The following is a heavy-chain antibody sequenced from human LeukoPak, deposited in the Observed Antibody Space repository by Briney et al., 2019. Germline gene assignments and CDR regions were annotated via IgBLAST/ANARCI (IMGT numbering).Heavy chain of an antibody. J-gene: IGHJ4*02. CDR1: GFNFRSYG. Sequence: GGSLRLSCAASGFNFRSYGMHWVRQAPGKGLEWVAVIWYDGSNKYYADSVKGRFTISRDNSKNTLYLQMNSLRAEDTAVYYCARDLSRTTALDCWGQGTLVTVSS. V-gene: IGHV3-33*01. CDR2: IWYDGSNK. D-gene: IGHD4-17*01. CDR3: ARDLSRTTALDC.